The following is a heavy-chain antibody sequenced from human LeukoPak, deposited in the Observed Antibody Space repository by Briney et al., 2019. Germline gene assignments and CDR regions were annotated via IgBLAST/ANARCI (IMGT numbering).Heavy chain of an antibody. V-gene: IGHV4-38-2*02. CDR2: IYHSGST. CDR1: GYSISSGYY. J-gene: IGHJ4*02. CDR3: ARLYTSGWLDY. D-gene: IGHD6-19*01. Sequence: PSETLSLTCTVSGYSISSGYYWGWIRQPPGKGLEWIGSIYHSGSTNYNPSLKSRVTISVDKSKNQFSLKLSSVTAADTAVYYCARLYTSGWLDYWGQGTLVTVSS.